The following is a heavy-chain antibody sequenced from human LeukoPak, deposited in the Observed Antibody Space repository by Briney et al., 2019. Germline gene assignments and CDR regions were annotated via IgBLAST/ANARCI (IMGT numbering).Heavy chain of an antibody. CDR2: INSDGSNT. V-gene: IGHV3-74*01. Sequence: PGGSLRPSCVASGVTFSSYWMHWVRQAPGKGLVWVSRINSDGSNTNYADSVKGRFTISRDNAKNTLYLQMNSLRAEDTAVYYCHATLSSFDYWGQGTLITVSS. D-gene: IGHD3-10*01. J-gene: IGHJ4*02. CDR3: HATLSSFDY. CDR1: GVTFSSYW.